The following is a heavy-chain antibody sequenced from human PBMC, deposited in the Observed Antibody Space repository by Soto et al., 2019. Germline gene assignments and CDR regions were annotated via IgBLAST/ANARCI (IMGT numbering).Heavy chain of an antibody. CDR2: VDYSGKT. V-gene: IGHV4-59*08. CDR1: GGSISSLY. CDR3: ATNNFYDYWSGPYFYYYMDV. J-gene: IGHJ6*03. D-gene: IGHD3-3*01. Sequence: SETLSLTCNFSGGSISSLYLSWIRQPPGRGLEWIGYVDYSGKTTYNPSLKSRVTISADTSKNQFYLNLSSVTAADTAVYYCATNNFYDYWSGPYFYYYMDVWGKGTTVTVSS.